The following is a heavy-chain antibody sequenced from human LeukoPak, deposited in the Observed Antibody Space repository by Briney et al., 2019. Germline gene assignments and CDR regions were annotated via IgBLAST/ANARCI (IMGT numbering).Heavy chain of an antibody. V-gene: IGHV4-59*08. Sequence: GSLRLSCTASGFTFGDHAMNWIRQPPGKGLEWIGYIYYSGSTNYNPSLKSRVTISVDTSKNQFSLKLSSVTAADTAVYYCARLYSSSWYSPGQWFDPWGQGTLVTVSS. CDR1: GFTFGDHA. CDR2: IYYSGST. CDR3: ARLYSSSWYSPGQWFDP. D-gene: IGHD6-13*01. J-gene: IGHJ5*02.